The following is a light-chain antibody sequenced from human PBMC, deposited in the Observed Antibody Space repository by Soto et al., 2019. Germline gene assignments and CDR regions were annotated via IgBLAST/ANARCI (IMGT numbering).Light chain of an antibody. J-gene: IGLJ3*02. CDR1: SGHSSYA. Sequence: QLVLTQSPSASASLGASVKLTCTLSSGHSSYAIAWHQQQPEKGPRYLMKLNSDGSHSKGDGIPDRFSGSSSGAERYLTISSLQSEDEADYYCQTWGTGINWVFGGGTKHTVL. CDR2: LNSDGSH. CDR3: QTWGTGINWV. V-gene: IGLV4-69*01.